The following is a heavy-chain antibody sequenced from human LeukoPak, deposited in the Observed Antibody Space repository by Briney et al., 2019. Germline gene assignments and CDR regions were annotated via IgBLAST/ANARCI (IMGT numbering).Heavy chain of an antibody. J-gene: IGHJ4*02. V-gene: IGHV4-38-2*01. Sequence: SETLSLGCAVSGYSVSSGYYWGWIRQPPGRGLEWIGEINHSGSTNYNPSLKSRVTISVDTSKNQFSLKLSSVTAADTAVYYCARVRMRGYSYGPFDYWGQGTLVTVSS. CDR3: ARVRMRGYSYGPFDY. CDR2: INHSGST. D-gene: IGHD5-18*01. CDR1: GYSVSSGYY.